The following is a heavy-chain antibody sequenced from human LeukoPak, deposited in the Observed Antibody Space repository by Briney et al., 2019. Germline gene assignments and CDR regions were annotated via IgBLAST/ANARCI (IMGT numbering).Heavy chain of an antibody. CDR3: ARQQWLEQDAFDI. Sequence: PSETLSLTCSVSMGSISSSKWWSWVRQSPVKGLEWIGEIYLYGTTNYNPSFTSRVTMSVDRSRNQFSLKLTSVTAADTAVYYCARQQWLEQDAFDIWGQGTMITVSS. D-gene: IGHD6-19*01. J-gene: IGHJ3*02. CDR1: MGSISSSKW. V-gene: IGHV4-4*02. CDR2: IYLYGTT.